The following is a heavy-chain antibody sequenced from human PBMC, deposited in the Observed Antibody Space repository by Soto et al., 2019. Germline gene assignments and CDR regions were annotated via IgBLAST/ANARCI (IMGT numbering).Heavy chain of an antibody. Sequence: GGSLRLSCAASGFTFSSYSMNWVRQAPGKGLEWVSYISSSSSTIYYADSVKGRFTISRDNAKNSLYLQMNSLRDEDTAVYYCARETGAVGATYYFDYWGQGTLVTVSS. CDR2: ISSSSSTI. CDR3: ARETGAVGATYYFDY. D-gene: IGHD1-26*01. CDR1: GFTFSSYS. V-gene: IGHV3-48*02. J-gene: IGHJ4*02.